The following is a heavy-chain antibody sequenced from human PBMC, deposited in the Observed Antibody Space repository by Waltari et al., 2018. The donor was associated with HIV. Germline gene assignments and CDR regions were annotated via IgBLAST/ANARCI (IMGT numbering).Heavy chain of an antibody. Sequence: EVKLVESGGGLVQPGGSVRLSCAASGFTFSSSEMNWVRQAPGKVLEWISYISSCGSYIYYADSVKGRFTISRDNGKKSLYLQMNILRAEDTAVYYCAKVREKQLWLRNWDFDLWGRGTLVTVSS. CDR1: GFTFSSSE. J-gene: IGHJ2*01. CDR2: ISSCGSYI. D-gene: IGHD5-18*01. CDR3: AKVREKQLWLRNWDFDL. V-gene: IGHV3-48*03.